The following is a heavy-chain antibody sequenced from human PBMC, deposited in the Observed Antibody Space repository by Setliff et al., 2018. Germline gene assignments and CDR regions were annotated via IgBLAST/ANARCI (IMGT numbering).Heavy chain of an antibody. CDR2: ISGSGGST. CDR3: ARSGGSASASWFDS. D-gene: IGHD2-15*01. CDR1: GFTFSSYW. V-gene: IGHV3-21*01. Sequence: PGGSLRLSCAASGFTFSSYWMTWVRQAPGKGLEWVSAISGSGGSTYYAGSVKGRFTISRDNTKNSLDLQMNSLRVDDTAVYFCARSGGSASASWFDSWGQGTLVTVSS. J-gene: IGHJ5*01.